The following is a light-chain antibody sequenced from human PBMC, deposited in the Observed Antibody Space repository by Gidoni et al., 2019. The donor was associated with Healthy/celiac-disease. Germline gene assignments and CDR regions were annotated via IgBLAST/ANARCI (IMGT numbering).Light chain of an antibody. CDR2: DAS. Sequence: IQMTQSPSSLSASVGDRVTITCQASQDISTYLSWYQQKPGKAPRLLIYDASNLQTGVPSRFSGSGSGTDFTFAISSLQPEDIATYYCQQYDNLLFTFGPGTTVDFK. CDR3: QQYDNLLFT. V-gene: IGKV1-33*01. J-gene: IGKJ3*01. CDR1: QDISTY.